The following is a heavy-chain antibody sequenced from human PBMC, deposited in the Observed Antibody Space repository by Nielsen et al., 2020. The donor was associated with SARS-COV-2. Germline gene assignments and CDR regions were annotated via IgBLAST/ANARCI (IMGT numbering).Heavy chain of an antibody. Sequence: SETLSLTCAVSGGSISSGSHYWSWIRQPQGKGLEWIGYIFYRGNTNYNPSLKSRVTISVDTSKNQFSLKVNSVTAADTAVYYCVRIDMATISVDYWGRGTLVTVSS. D-gene: IGHD5-24*01. CDR3: VRIDMATISVDY. CDR1: GGSISSGSHY. V-gene: IGHV4-61*01. CDR2: IFYRGNT. J-gene: IGHJ4*02.